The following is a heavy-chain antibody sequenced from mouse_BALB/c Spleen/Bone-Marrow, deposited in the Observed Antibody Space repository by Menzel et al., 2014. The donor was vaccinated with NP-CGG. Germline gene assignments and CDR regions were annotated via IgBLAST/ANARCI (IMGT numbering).Heavy chain of an antibody. Sequence: QVQLQQPGAELVRPGASVKPSCKASGYTFTSYWINWVKPRPGQGLEWIGNIYPSDSYTNYNQKFKDKATLTVDKSSSTAYMQLSSPTSEDSAVYYCTRSYGSSYEYYFDYWGQGTTLTVSS. CDR1: GYTFTSYW. D-gene: IGHD1-1*01. CDR2: IYPSDSYT. V-gene: IGHV1-69*02. J-gene: IGHJ2*01. CDR3: TRSYGSSYEYYFDY.